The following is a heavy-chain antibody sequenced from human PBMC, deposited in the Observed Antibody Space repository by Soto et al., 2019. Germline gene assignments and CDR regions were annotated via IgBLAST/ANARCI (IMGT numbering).Heavy chain of an antibody. CDR1: GGTFSSYA. Sequence: GASVKVSCKASGGTFSSYAISWVRQAPGQGLEWMGGIIPIFGTANYAQKFQGRVTITADESTSTAYMELSSLRSEDTAVYYCARFGAGYYYDSSVNWFDPWGQGTLVTVSS. J-gene: IGHJ5*02. CDR3: ARFGAGYYYDSSVNWFDP. D-gene: IGHD3-22*01. CDR2: IIPIFGTA. V-gene: IGHV1-69*13.